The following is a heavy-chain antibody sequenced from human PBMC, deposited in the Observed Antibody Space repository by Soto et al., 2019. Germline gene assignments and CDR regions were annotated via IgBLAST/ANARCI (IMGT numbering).Heavy chain of an antibody. Sequence: GASVKVSCKASGYTFTAYYMHWVLQAPGQGLERLGWINPNTGGADFAQKFQGRVAMTRDTSISTVYMELSRLRPDDTAVYYCARDRWSDYWGQGTLVTVSS. D-gene: IGHD2-15*01. CDR2: INPNTGGA. V-gene: IGHV1-2*02. J-gene: IGHJ4*02. CDR1: GYTFTAYY. CDR3: ARDRWSDY.